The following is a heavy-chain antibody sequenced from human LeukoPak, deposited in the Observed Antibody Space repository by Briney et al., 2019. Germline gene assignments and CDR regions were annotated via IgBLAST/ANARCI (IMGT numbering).Heavy chain of an antibody. J-gene: IGHJ4*02. Sequence: GGSLRLSCAASGFTFSSYAMSWVRQAPGKGLEWVSAISGSGGSTYYADSVKGRFTISRDNSKNTLYLQMNSLRAEDTAVHYCAKERFPSARIAARPLDYWGQGTLVTVSS. CDR1: GFTFSSYA. CDR3: AKERFPSARIAARPLDY. D-gene: IGHD6-6*01. V-gene: IGHV3-23*01. CDR2: ISGSGGST.